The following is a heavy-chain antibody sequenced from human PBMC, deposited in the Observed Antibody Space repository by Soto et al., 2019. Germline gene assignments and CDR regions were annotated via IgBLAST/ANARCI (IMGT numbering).Heavy chain of an antibody. D-gene: IGHD2-21*01. Sequence: KPSETLSLTCTVSGGSISSYYWSWIRQPPGKGLEWIGYIYYSGSTNYNPSLKSRVTISVDTSKNQFSLTLNSVTAADTATYYCARGGISHWAYFYYMDVWDRGTTVTVSS. CDR2: IYYSGST. J-gene: IGHJ6*03. CDR3: ARGGISHWAYFYYMDV. CDR1: GGSISSYY. V-gene: IGHV4-59*12.